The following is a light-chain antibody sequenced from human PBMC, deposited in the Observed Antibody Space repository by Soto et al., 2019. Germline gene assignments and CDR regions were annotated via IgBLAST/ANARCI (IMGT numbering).Light chain of an antibody. V-gene: IGKV1-5*03. Sequence: DIQMTQSPSALSASVGDRVTVSFRASQSISSWLAWYQQKPGKAPKLLIYKASSLQSGVPSRFSGSGSGTDFTLTISSLQPEDFATYFCQQLNSYPITFGQGTRLENK. CDR1: QSISSW. J-gene: IGKJ5*01. CDR3: QQLNSYPIT. CDR2: KAS.